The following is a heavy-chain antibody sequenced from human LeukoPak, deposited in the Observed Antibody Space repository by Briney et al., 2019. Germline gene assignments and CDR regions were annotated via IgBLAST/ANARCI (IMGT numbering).Heavy chain of an antibody. V-gene: IGHV3-48*02. CDR3: ARDHYGSGTDVWFDP. CDR2: ISRSSSTI. D-gene: IGHD3-10*01. Sequence: GGSLRLSCATSGFTFSSYGMTWVRQAPGKGLEWVSYISRSSSTIYYADSVKGRFTISRDNAKNSLYLQMNSLRDEDTAVYYCARDHYGSGTDVWFDPWGQGTLVTVSS. J-gene: IGHJ5*02. CDR1: GFTFSSYG.